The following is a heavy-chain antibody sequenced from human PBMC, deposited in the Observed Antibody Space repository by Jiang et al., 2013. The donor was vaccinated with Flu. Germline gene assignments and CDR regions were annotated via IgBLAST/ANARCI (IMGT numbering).Heavy chain of an antibody. J-gene: IGHJ3*01. CDR3: ARGVLPASFSTGWLPRAFDL. CDR1: GYTFTSYY. D-gene: IGHD5-18*01. CDR2: IDPGDSYT. V-gene: IGHV5-10-1*01. Sequence: GAEVKKPGESLRISCKGSGYTFTSYYISWVRQMPGKGLEWMGKIDPGDSYTSYSPSFQGHVTISADKSISTAYLQWSSLKASDSAMYYCARGVLPASFSTGWLPRAFDLWGQGTIGHRLF.